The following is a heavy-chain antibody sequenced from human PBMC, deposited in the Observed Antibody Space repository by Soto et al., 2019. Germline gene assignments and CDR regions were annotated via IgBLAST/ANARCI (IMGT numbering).Heavy chain of an antibody. CDR1: VFTFISYW. CDR3: ARSHQ. V-gene: IGHV3-7*01. D-gene: IGHD2-2*01. Sequence: PGWSLRLSCASSVFTFISYWMSWVRQAPGKGLEWVANIKQDGSEKYYVDSVKGRFTISRDNAKNSLYLQMNSLRAEDTAVYYCARSHQWGQGTLVTVSS. CDR2: IKQDGSEK. J-gene: IGHJ4*02.